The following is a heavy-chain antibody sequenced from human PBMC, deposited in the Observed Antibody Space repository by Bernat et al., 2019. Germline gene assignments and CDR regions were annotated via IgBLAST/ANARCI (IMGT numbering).Heavy chain of an antibody. CDR1: GFTFSDLY. CDR3: TRVATITSYFFDY. V-gene: IGHV3-72*01. D-gene: IGHD5-12*01. Sequence: EVQLVESGGGLVQPGGSLRLSCAASGFTFSDLYMDWVRQAPGKGLEWVGRTRNRADSYTTEYAASVKGRFTISRDDSENSLYLQMNSLKTDDTAVYYCTRVATITSYFFDYWGQGTLVTVSS. J-gene: IGHJ4*02. CDR2: TRNRADSYTT.